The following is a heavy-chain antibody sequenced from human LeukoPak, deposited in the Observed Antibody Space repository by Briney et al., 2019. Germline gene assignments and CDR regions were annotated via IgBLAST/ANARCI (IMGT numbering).Heavy chain of an antibody. CDR1: GFTFSSYA. CDR3: AKDSLGIPRFDD. J-gene: IGHJ4*02. Sequence: PGGSLRLSCAASGFTFSSYAMSWVRQAPGKGLEWVSAISGSGGSTYYADSVKGRFTISRDNSKNTLYLQMNSLRAEDTAMYYCAKDSLGIPRFDDWGQRTLVTVSS. V-gene: IGHV3-23*01. CDR2: ISGSGGST. D-gene: IGHD7-27*01.